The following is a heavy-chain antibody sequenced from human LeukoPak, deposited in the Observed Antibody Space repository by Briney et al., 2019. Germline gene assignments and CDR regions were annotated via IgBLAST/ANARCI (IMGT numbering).Heavy chain of an antibody. Sequence: ASVKVSCKASGYTFTSYGISWVRQAPGQGLEWMGWISAYNGNTNYAQKLQGRVTMTTDTSTSTAYMELRSLRSDDTAVYHCARDGFEVQQQLVHFDYWGQGTLVTVSS. V-gene: IGHV1-18*01. CDR1: GYTFTSYG. CDR2: ISAYNGNT. CDR3: ARDGFEVQQQLVHFDY. J-gene: IGHJ4*02. D-gene: IGHD6-13*01.